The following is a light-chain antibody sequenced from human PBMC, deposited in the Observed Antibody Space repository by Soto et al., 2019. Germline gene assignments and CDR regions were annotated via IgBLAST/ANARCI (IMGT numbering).Light chain of an antibody. CDR3: QHYSNWPPWT. CDR1: QSVSSH. V-gene: IGKV3-15*01. Sequence: ETVMTQSPATLSVSPGERVTLSCRASQSVSSHLAWYQQRPGQAPRLLIYSASTRAPGIPARFGGSGSETEFTLTISSLQSEDFAVYYCQHYSNWPPWTFGQGTKVEVK. J-gene: IGKJ1*01. CDR2: SAS.